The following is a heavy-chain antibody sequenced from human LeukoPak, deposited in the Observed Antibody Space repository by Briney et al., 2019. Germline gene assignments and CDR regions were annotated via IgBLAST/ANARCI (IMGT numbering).Heavy chain of an antibody. D-gene: IGHD1-14*01. J-gene: IGHJ4*02. CDR3: AKDFVRYNIQFDY. V-gene: IGHV3-23*01. CDR1: GLSFGFYA. CDR2: ISGGGAGT. Sequence: GGSLRLSCAASGLSFGFYAMSRVRQAPGKGLERVSSISGGGAGTYYADSVRGRFTISRDNSKNTLYLQMDSLRAEDTALYYCAKDFVRYNIQFDYWGQGALVTVSS.